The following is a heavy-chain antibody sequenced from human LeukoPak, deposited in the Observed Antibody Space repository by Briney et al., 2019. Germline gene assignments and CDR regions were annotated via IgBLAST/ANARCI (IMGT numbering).Heavy chain of an antibody. D-gene: IGHD6-13*01. CDR1: GGTFSSYA. V-gene: IGHV1-69*04. J-gene: IGHJ4*02. CDR3: ASGSAAGLNFDY. CDR2: IIPILGIA. Sequence: SVKVSCKASGGTFSSYAISWVRQAPGQGLEWMGRIIPILGIANYAQKFQGRVTITADKSTSTAYMELSSLRSEDTAVYYCASGSAAGLNFDYWGQGTLVTVSS.